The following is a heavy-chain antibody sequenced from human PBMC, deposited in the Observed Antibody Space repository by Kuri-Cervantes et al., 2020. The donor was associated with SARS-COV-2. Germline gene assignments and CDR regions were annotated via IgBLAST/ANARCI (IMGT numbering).Heavy chain of an antibody. D-gene: IGHD2-21*01. Sequence: SETLSLTCTVSGGSITSGGYYWSWIRQPPGKGLEWIGYIYRSGSTYYNPSLESRVTISVDTSKNQFSLKLSSVTAADTAVYYCARGGVVPVSFDYWGQGTLVTVSS. CDR2: IYRSGST. CDR3: ARGGVVPVSFDY. J-gene: IGHJ4*02. V-gene: IGHV4-30-2*01. CDR1: GGSITSGGYY.